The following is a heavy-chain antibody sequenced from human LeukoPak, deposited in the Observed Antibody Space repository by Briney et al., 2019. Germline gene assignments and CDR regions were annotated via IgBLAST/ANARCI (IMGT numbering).Heavy chain of an antibody. CDR1: GGTFSSYA. V-gene: IGHV1-69*13. D-gene: IGHD3-22*01. Sequence: SVKVSCKASGGTFSSYAISWVRQAPGQGLERMGGIIPIFGTANYAQKFQGRVTITADESTSTAYMELSSLRSEDTAVYYCARGFITYYYDSSGYYDFDYWGQGTLVTVSS. J-gene: IGHJ4*02. CDR3: ARGFITYYYDSSGYYDFDY. CDR2: IIPIFGTA.